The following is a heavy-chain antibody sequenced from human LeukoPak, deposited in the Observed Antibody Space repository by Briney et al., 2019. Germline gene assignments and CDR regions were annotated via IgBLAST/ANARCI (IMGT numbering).Heavy chain of an antibody. Sequence: GSLRLSCAASGFTVSSNYMSWVRQAPGKGLEWVSYICATISYADSVRGRFTISRDNAKNSLYLEMNSLRDEDTAVYYCVRDFDYNFDYWGQGALVTVSS. V-gene: IGHV3-69-1*02. D-gene: IGHD4-11*01. CDR1: GFTVSSNY. CDR3: VRDFDYNFDY. CDR2: ICATI. J-gene: IGHJ4*02.